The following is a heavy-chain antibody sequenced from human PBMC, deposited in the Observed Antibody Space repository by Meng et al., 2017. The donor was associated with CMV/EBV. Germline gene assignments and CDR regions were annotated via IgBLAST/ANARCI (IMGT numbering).Heavy chain of an antibody. D-gene: IGHD1-26*01. V-gene: IGHV1-46*01. CDR3: ARESGSVGDY. CDR2: INPSGGST. J-gene: IGHJ4*02. Sequence: VQLVQAGAGVKTPGASVKVSCKASGYNFTSDYMQWVRQARGQGLERMGIINPSGGSTSYAQKFQGRVTMTRDASTSTVYMELSSLRSEDTAVYYCARESGSVGDYWGQGTLVTVSS. CDR1: GYNFTSDY.